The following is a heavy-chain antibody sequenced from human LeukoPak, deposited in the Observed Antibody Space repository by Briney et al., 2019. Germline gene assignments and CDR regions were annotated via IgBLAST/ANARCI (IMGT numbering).Heavy chain of an antibody. CDR1: GFTFSGFS. V-gene: IGHV3-7*01. CDR3: ARAGSHWHYVY. CDR2: IKQDGSER. D-gene: IGHD3-10*01. Sequence: GGSLRLSCAASGFTFSGFSMSWVRQSPTKGLEWVANIKQDGSERYYVDSVKGRFTISRDNAKNSLSLQMNNLRVEDTAVYYCARAGSHWHYVYWGQGTVVTVSS. J-gene: IGHJ4*02.